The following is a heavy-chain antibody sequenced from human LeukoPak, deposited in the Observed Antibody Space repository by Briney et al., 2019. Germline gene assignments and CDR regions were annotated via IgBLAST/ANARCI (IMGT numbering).Heavy chain of an antibody. CDR1: WGSISSYY. CDR3: ARLTRHDYGDYGIDY. V-gene: IGHV4-34*01. Sequence: SETLSLTCTVSWGSISSYYWSWIRQPPGKGLEWIGEINHSGSTNYNPSLKSRVTISVDTSKNQFSLKLSSVTAADTAVYYCARLTRHDYGDYGIDYWGQGTLVTVSS. CDR2: INHSGST. J-gene: IGHJ4*02. D-gene: IGHD4-17*01.